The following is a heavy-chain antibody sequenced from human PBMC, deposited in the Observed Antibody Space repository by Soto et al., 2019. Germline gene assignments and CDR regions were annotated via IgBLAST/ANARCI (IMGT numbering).Heavy chain of an antibody. Sequence: EVQLVESGGGLVQPGGSLRLSCAASGFTFSSYAMHWVRQAPGKGLEYVSAISSNGGSTYYANSVKGRFTISRDNSKSTVYLQMGSLRAEDMAVYYCAREGYCSGTSRYSVDYWGQGTLVTVSS. CDR2: ISSNGGST. J-gene: IGHJ4*02. D-gene: IGHD2-2*01. CDR1: GFTFSSYA. CDR3: AREGYCSGTSRYSVDY. V-gene: IGHV3-64*01.